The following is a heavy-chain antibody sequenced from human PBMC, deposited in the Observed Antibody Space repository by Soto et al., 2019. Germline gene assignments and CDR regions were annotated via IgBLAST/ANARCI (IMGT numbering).Heavy chain of an antibody. D-gene: IGHD3-22*01. CDR2: LSGSGVST. V-gene: IGHV3-23*01. CDR1: GFTFSSYA. Sequence: EVQLLESGGGLVQPGGSLRLSCAASGFTFSSYAMTWVRQAPGKGLEWVSALSGSGVSTYYADSVKGRFTISRDNSKNTLYLQMNSLRAEDTAVYYCAKGGGSKDYYDTSGYYLYYYYAMDVWGQCTTVTVSS. CDR3: AKGGGSKDYYDTSGYYLYYYYAMDV. J-gene: IGHJ6*02.